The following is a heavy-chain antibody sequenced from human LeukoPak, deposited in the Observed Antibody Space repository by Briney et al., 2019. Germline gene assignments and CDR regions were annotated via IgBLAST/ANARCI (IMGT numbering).Heavy chain of an antibody. CDR3: ARHSPRYQIYYYYYMDV. D-gene: IGHD2-2*01. J-gene: IGHJ6*03. CDR1: GGSFSGYY. Sequence: PSETLSLTCAVYGGSFSGYYWSWIRQPPGKGLEWIGEINHSGSTNYNPSLKSRVTISVDTSKNQFSLKLSSVTAADTAVYYCARHSPRYQIYYYYYMDVWGKGTTVTISS. V-gene: IGHV4-34*01. CDR2: INHSGST.